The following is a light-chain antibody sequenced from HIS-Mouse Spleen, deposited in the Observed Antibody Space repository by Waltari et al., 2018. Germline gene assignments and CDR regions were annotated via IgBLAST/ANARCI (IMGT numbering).Light chain of an antibody. CDR3: NSRDSSGNHLV. CDR2: GQN. CDR1: SLSSYY. Sequence: SSELTQDPAVSVALGQTVRITCQGDSLSSYYASWYQQKPGQAPVRVIYGQNNRPSGNPDRFSCSISGNTASLTITGAQAEDEADYDCNSRDSSGNHLVFGGGTKLTVL. V-gene: IGLV3-19*01. J-gene: IGLJ3*02.